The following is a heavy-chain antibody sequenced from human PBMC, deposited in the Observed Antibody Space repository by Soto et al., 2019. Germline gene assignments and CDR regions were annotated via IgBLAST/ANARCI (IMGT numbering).Heavy chain of an antibody. V-gene: IGHV4-31*03. J-gene: IGHJ5*02. D-gene: IGHD3-3*01. Sequence: SETLSLTCTVSGDSIGGVGYWSWIRQFPGRGLEWIGCISSSGSTYYNPALNNRVTMSVDTSKNQFSLRLSSVTAADTAIYYCATRITVFGLLIPPFDPWGQGTQVTVSS. CDR1: GDSIGGVGY. CDR2: ISSSGST. CDR3: ATRITVFGLLIPPFDP.